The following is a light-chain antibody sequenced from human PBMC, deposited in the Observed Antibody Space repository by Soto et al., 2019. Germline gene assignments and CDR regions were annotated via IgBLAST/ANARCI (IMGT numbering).Light chain of an antibody. CDR3: QQYGSSPQT. Sequence: EIVLTQSPGTLSLSPGERTTINCRASQSVSSSYLAWYQQKPGQAPKLLIYGASSRATGIPDRFSGSGSGTDFTLTFSRLEPEDFAVYYCQQYGSSPQTFGQGTKVDIK. CDR2: GAS. CDR1: QSVSSSY. V-gene: IGKV3-20*01. J-gene: IGKJ1*01.